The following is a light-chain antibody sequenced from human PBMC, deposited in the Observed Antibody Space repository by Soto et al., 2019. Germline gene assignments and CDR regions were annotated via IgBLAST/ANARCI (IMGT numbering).Light chain of an antibody. Sequence: VLSPSPAILSLSPGERATLSCRASQSVPSTYFAWYQQKAGQPPRLLISGTSNRASCIPDRFSGSGSWTDFTLTIITLEPEDFAVYFCQQCVNSPWTFGQGTKVQI. CDR1: QSVPSTY. CDR2: GTS. CDR3: QQCVNSPWT. V-gene: IGKV3-20*01. J-gene: IGKJ1*01.